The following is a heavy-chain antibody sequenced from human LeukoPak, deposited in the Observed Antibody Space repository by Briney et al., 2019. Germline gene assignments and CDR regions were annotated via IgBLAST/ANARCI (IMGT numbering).Heavy chain of an antibody. J-gene: IGHJ4*02. V-gene: IGHV3-7*01. CDR1: GFTFSSYA. CDR2: IKQDGSEK. Sequence: GGSLRLSCAASGFTFSSYAMSWVRQAPGKGLEWVANIKQDGSEKYYVDSVKGRFTISRDNAKNSLYLQMNSLRAEDTAVYYCARLIWFGELFCDYWGQGTLVTVSS. D-gene: IGHD3-10*01. CDR3: ARLIWFGELFCDY.